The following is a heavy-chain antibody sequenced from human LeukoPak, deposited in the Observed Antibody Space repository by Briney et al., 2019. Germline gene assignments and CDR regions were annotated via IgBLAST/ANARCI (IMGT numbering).Heavy chain of an antibody. CDR3: AKGSVSVVVPAVIPYY. J-gene: IGHJ4*02. CDR1: GFTFKNYA. Sequence: GGSLGLSCAASGFTFKNYAMSWVRQAPGKGLEWVSGISGSGGSTYYADSVKGRFTISRDNSKNTLYLQMNSLRAEDTAVYYCAKGSVSVVVPAVIPYYWGQGTLVTVSS. D-gene: IGHD2-2*01. V-gene: IGHV3-23*01. CDR2: ISGSGGST.